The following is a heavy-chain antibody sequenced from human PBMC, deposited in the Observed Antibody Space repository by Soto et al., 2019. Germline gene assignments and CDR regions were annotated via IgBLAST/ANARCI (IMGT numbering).Heavy chain of an antibody. CDR3: AQGMYYSDSSGYRIFDY. J-gene: IGHJ4*02. Sequence: PGGSLRLSCAASGFTSSSYGMHWVRQAPGKGLEWVAVIWYDGSNKYYADSVKGRFTVSRDNSKNTVFLQMNSLRAEDTAVYFCAQGMYYSDSSGYRIFDYWGQGTLVTVSS. V-gene: IGHV3-33*01. CDR2: IWYDGSNK. CDR1: GFTSSSYG. D-gene: IGHD3-22*01.